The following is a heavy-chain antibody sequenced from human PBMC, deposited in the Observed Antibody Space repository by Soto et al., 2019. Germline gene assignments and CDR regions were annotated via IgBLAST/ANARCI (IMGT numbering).Heavy chain of an antibody. CDR3: ARESGDWPLNWFDP. J-gene: IGHJ5*02. V-gene: IGHV3-74*01. CDR1: GFNFSNHW. Sequence: GGSLRLSCAASGFNFSNHWMHWVRQRPAEGLVWVSRITSDGRSKAYAESVKGRFAISRDNANNTLYMQMNGLKAEDTAVYYCARESGDWPLNWFDPWGQGRLVTVSS. D-gene: IGHD2-21*02. CDR2: ITSDGRSK.